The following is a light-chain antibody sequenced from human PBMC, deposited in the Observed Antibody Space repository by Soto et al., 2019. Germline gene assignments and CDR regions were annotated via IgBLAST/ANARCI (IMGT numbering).Light chain of an antibody. J-gene: IGKJ4*01. CDR3: QQFSSYPLT. V-gene: IGKV3-15*01. CDR1: QSISSN. CDR2: GAS. Sequence: EILITQSPSTLSVSPGERATLSCRASQSISSNLAWYQQKPGQAPRLLIYGASTRATGIPARFSGSGSGTEFTLTISRLEPEDFAVYYCQQFSSYPLTFGGGTKVDIK.